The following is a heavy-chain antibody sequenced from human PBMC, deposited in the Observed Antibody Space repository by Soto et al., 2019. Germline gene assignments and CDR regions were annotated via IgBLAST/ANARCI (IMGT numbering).Heavy chain of an antibody. V-gene: IGHV1-2*02. CDR2: INPNSGDT. CDR1: GFTFTGYF. CDR3: AGVRTYYESSGSLDY. Sequence: ASVKVSCKASGFTFTGYFIHWVRRAPGQGLEWMGWINPNSGDTNYAQKFQGRVTMTRDTSINTAYMELSRLRSDDTAVYYCAGVRTYYESSGSLDYWGQGALVTVYS. J-gene: IGHJ4*02. D-gene: IGHD3-22*01.